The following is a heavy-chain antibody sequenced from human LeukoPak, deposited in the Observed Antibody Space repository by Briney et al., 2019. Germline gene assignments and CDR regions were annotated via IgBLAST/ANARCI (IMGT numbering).Heavy chain of an antibody. CDR1: GFTLNSNS. Sequence: PGGSLRLSCAASGFTSGFTLNSNSKNCVRQAPGKGLEWVSYIDSSGSTTYYSDSVKGRFTISRDNAENSLYLQMNSLRAEDTAVYYCARGEYTYVYFDYWGQGTLVTVSS. D-gene: IGHD5-18*01. CDR2: IDSSGSTT. CDR3: ARGEYTYVYFDY. V-gene: IGHV3-48*04. J-gene: IGHJ4*02.